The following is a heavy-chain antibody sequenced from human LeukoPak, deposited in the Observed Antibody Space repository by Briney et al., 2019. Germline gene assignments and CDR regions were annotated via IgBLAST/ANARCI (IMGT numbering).Heavy chain of an antibody. CDR1: GFTVSSNY. J-gene: IGHJ6*02. Sequence: QPGGSLRLSCAASGFTVSSNYMSWVRQAPGKGLEWVSVIYSGGSTYSADSVRGRFTISRDNSKNTLYLQMNSLRAEDTAVYYCARGLAGAYRIMDVWGQGTTVTVS. V-gene: IGHV3-66*01. CDR2: IYSGGST. D-gene: IGHD6-19*01. CDR3: ARGLAGAYRIMDV.